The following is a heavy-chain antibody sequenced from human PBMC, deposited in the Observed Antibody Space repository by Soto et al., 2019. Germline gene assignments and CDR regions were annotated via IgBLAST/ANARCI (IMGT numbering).Heavy chain of an antibody. J-gene: IGHJ5*02. D-gene: IGHD2-15*01. CDR2: IFHSGST. CDR3: ATYDCSRGTCYFDP. Sequence: SETLSLTCSVSGGSISSADYFWTWIRQSPGKGLEWMGYIFHSGSTNYNPSLKSRVTISFDTSKNQFSVKLNSVTAADTAVYYCATYDCSRGTCYFDPWGQGTLVTVSS. CDR1: GGSISSADYF. V-gene: IGHV4-30-4*01.